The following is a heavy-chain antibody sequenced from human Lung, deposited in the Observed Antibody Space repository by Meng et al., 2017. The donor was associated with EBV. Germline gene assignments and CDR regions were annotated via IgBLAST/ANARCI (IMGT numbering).Heavy chain of an antibody. CDR3: ARDPYDFWSGYRPFDY. V-gene: IGHV3-21*01. CDR1: GFTFSSYS. D-gene: IGHD3-3*01. J-gene: IGHJ4*02. CDR2: ISSSSSYI. Sequence: EVQLVXSXXXXXKPXGXXXLSXGXSGFTFSSYSMNWVRQAPGKGLEWVSSISSSSSYIYYADSVKGRFTISRDNAKNSLYLQMNSLRAEDTAVYYCARDPYDFWSGYRPFDYWGQGTLVTVSS.